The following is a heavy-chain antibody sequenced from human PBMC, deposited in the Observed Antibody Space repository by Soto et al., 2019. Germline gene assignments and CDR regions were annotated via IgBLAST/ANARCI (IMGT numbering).Heavy chain of an antibody. D-gene: IGHD1-1*01. CDR2: IKGDGSST. CDR3: TRASLDRPNTLDY. CDR1: GFTFSNYW. Sequence: EVQLVASGGGLVQPGGSLRLSCAASGFTFSNYWMHWVRLTPGKGLVWVSRIKGDGSSTLYADSVKGRFTISRDNAKSTLFLQMNSLGAADTAVYYCTRASLDRPNTLDYWGQGTLVTISS. J-gene: IGHJ4*02. V-gene: IGHV3-74*01.